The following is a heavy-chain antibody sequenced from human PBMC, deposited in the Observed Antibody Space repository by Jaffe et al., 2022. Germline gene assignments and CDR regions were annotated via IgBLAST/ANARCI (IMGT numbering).Heavy chain of an antibody. CDR2: ISGYNANL. CDR1: SYSFTSYS. V-gene: IGHV1-18*01. Sequence: QVQLVQSGVEVKKPGASVKVSCKTSSYSFTSYSIAWVRQAPGQGLEWMGWISGYNANLKVAQKVQGRFTMTIDASTSTAYMELTSLRSDDTAVYYCAREMGGTWRSGDYVAVFDYWGQGTLVTVSS. J-gene: IGHJ4*02. CDR3: AREMGGTWRSGDYVAVFDY. D-gene: IGHD4-17*01.